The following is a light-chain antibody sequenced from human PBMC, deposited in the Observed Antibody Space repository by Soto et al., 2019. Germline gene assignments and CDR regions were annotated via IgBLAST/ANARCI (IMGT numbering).Light chain of an antibody. CDR2: DDS. J-gene: IGKJ1*01. Sequence: DIQMTQSPSTLSASVVDRFTITFLASQIISSWLAWYQQKPGKAPKLLIYDDSSLESGVPSRFSGSGSGTEFTLTISSLQPDDFATYYCLQHNSYPWTFGQGTKVDIK. CDR3: LQHNSYPWT. CDR1: QIISSW. V-gene: IGKV1-5*01.